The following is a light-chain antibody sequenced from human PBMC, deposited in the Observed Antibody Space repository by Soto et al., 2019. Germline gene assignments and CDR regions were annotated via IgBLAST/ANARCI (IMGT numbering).Light chain of an antibody. CDR1: SSDVGGYNY. CDR2: DVS. Sequence: QSALTQPRSVSGSPGQSVTISCTGTSSDVGGYNYVSWYQQHPGKAPKLMIYDVSKRPSGVPDRFSGSKSGNTASLTISGHQAEDEADYYCCSYAGSYPFVFGTGTKVTVL. V-gene: IGLV2-11*01. J-gene: IGLJ1*01. CDR3: CSYAGSYPFV.